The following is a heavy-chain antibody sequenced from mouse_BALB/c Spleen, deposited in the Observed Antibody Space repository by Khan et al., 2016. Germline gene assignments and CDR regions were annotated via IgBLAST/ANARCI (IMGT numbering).Heavy chain of an antibody. CDR2: INTYTGEP. V-gene: IGHV9-3-1*01. CDR3: ARPDYGSSRGFAY. D-gene: IGHD1-1*01. J-gene: IGHJ3*01. CDR1: GYTFTNYG. Sequence: QIQLVQSGPELKKPGETVKMSCKASGYTFTNYGMNWVKQAPGKGLKWMGWINTYTGEPTYADDFKGRFAFSLETSASTAYLQISNLTNEDTATYFWARPDYGSSRGFAYWGQGTLVTVSA.